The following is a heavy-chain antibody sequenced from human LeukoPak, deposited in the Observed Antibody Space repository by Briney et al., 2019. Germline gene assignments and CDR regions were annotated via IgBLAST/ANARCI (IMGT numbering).Heavy chain of an antibody. Sequence: GGSLRLSCAASGFTFSNYARGWVRQAPRKGLEWVSVIGPGDDTHYADSVKGRFSISRDNSKSTLFLQMNSLRAEDTAVYYCARNPSRRPIDYWGQGTLVTVSS. V-gene: IGHV3-23*01. J-gene: IGHJ4*01. CDR2: IGPGDDT. CDR3: ARNPSRRPIDY. D-gene: IGHD6-6*01. CDR1: GFTFSNYA.